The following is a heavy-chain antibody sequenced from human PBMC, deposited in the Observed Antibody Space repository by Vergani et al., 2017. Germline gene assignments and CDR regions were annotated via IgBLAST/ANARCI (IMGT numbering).Heavy chain of an antibody. V-gene: IGHV3-21*01. CDR1: GFTFSSYS. CDR2: ISSSSSYI. CDR3: ARADDYVYGMDV. J-gene: IGHJ6*02. D-gene: IGHD3-16*01. Sequence: EVQLVESGGGLVKPGGSLRLSCAASGFTFSSYSMNWVRQAPGKGLEWVSSISSSSSYIYYADSVKGRFTIARDNAKNSLYLQMNSLRAEDTAVYYCARADDYVYGMDVWGQGTTVTVSS.